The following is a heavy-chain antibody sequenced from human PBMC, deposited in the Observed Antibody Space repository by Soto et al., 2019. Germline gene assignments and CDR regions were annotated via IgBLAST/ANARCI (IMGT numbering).Heavy chain of an antibody. J-gene: IGHJ4*02. CDR2: ISYDGSNQ. Sequence: GGSLRLSCAASGFTFNIYGMHWVRQAPDKGLEWAALISYDGSNQYYADSVKGRFTISRDNSKNTLFLQMNSLRADDTAVYYCAKDQASGQGSFDSWGQGTLVTVSS. CDR3: AKDQASGQGSFDS. V-gene: IGHV3-30*18. CDR1: GFTFNIYG.